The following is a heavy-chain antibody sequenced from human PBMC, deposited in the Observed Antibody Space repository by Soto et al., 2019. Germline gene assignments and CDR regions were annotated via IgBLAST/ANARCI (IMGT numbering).Heavy chain of an antibody. CDR1: GYTFNNYY. CDR2: INPNGGST. CDR3: ARDGDTTVEATAYGGLAY. D-gene: IGHD4-4*01. J-gene: IGHJ4*02. Sequence: QVQLVQSGAGVKRPGASVKLSCRASGYTFNNYYMHWVRQAPGRGLESVGLINPNGGSTVYAQSFQGRVTLTRDPSTSTVFMELTSLRSEDTAVYYRARDGDTTVEATAYGGLAYWGQGSLVTVSS. V-gene: IGHV1-46*02.